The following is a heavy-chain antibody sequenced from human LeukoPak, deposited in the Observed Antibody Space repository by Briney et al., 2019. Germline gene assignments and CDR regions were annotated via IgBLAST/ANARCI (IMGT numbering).Heavy chain of an antibody. CDR3: AKDRDGGNSGPADAFDI. Sequence: GGSLRLSCAASGFTFSGSAIHWVRQASGKGLEWVGRIRSKADYAASVKGKFTISRDDSKNTAYLQMNSLRAEDTAVYYCAKDRDGGNSGPADAFDIWGQGTMVTVSS. CDR2: IRSKAD. CDR1: GFTFSGSA. D-gene: IGHD4-23*01. V-gene: IGHV3-73*01. J-gene: IGHJ3*02.